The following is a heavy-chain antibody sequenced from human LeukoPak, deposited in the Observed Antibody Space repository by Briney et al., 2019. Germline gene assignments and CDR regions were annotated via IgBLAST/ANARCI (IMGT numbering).Heavy chain of an antibody. J-gene: IGHJ4*02. V-gene: IGHV1-2*02. CDR3: ARDWRIAVAGTSPSY. CDR2: INPNSGGT. Sequence: ASVKVSCKASGYTFTGYYMHWVRQAPGQGLEWMGWINPNSGGTNYAQKFQGRVTMTRDTSISTAYMELSRLRSDDTAVYYCARDWRIAVAGTSPSYWGQGTLVTVSS. D-gene: IGHD6-13*01. CDR1: GYTFTGYY.